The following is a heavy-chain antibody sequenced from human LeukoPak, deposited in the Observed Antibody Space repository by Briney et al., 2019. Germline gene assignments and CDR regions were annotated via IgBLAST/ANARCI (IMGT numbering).Heavy chain of an antibody. CDR1: GFTFSSYW. J-gene: IGHJ3*02. CDR3: ARDVYATGRFRNAFDI. V-gene: IGHV3-7*01. Sequence: GGSLSLSCAASGFTFSSYWMSWVRQAPGKGLEWVANIKQVGSENYYVDSVKGRFTISRDNAKNSLYLQMNSLRAEDTAVYYCARDVYATGRFRNAFDIWGQGTMVTVSS. CDR2: IKQVGSEN. D-gene: IGHD4-17*01.